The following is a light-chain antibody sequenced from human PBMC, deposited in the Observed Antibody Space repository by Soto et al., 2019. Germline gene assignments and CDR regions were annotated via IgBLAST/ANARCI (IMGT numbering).Light chain of an antibody. CDR3: QQYYIYPHT. Sequence: AIRMTQSPSSFSASTGDRVTITCRASQGISSYLAWYQQKPGKAPKLLIYAASTLQSGVPSRFSGSGSGTDFTLTISCLQSEDLETYSCQQYYIYPHTFGQGPKVKIK. V-gene: IGKV1-8*01. CDR1: QGISSY. J-gene: IGKJ1*01. CDR2: AAS.